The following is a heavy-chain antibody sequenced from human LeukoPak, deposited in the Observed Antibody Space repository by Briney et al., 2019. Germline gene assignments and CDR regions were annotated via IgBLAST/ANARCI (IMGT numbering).Heavy chain of an antibody. CDR2: INPNSGGT. V-gene: IGHV1-2*02. D-gene: IGHD3-3*01. Sequence: GASVKVSCKASGYTFTSYYMHWVRQAPGQGLEWMGWINPNSGGTNYAQKFQGRVTMTRDTSISTAYMELSRLRSDDTAVYYCARARSITIFGVASYWGQGTLVTVSS. J-gene: IGHJ4*02. CDR3: ARARSITIFGVASY. CDR1: GYTFTSYY.